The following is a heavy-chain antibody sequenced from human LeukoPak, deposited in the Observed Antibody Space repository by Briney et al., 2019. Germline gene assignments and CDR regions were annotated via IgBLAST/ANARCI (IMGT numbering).Heavy chain of an antibody. Sequence: GESLKISCKGSGYNFANSWIAWVRQMPGQGLEWMGIIYPDDSDTKYSPSFQGHVTISADKSINTAYLQWSSLKASDTAMYYCARPYSSSWSFDYWGQGTLVTVSS. CDR2: IYPDDSDT. D-gene: IGHD6-13*01. J-gene: IGHJ4*02. CDR1: GYNFANSW. V-gene: IGHV5-51*01. CDR3: ARPYSSSWSFDY.